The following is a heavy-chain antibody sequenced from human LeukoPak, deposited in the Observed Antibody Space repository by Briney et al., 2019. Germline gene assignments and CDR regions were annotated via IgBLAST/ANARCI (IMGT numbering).Heavy chain of an antibody. CDR1: GFTFTSSA. CDR3: AADASRFGESFDY. V-gene: IGHV1-58*02. Sequence: SVKVSCKASGFTFTSSAMQWVRQARGQRLEWIGWIVVGSGNTNYAQKFQERVTITRDMSTSTAYMELSSLRSEDTAVYYCAADASRFGESFDYWGQGTLVTVSS. CDR2: IVVGSGNT. D-gene: IGHD3-10*01. J-gene: IGHJ4*02.